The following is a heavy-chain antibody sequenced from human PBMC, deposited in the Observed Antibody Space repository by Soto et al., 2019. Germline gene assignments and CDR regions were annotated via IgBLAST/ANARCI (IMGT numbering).Heavy chain of an antibody. CDR1: ELTFSSYP. CDR3: ARVHDYGDNPHY. D-gene: IGHD4-17*01. V-gene: IGHV3-30-3*01. Sequence: QVQLVEAGGGVVQPGSSLRLSCAASELTFSSYPMHWVRQAPGKGLEWVAVISSDGTYKYYADSVKGRFTISRDNSKDTLYLQMNSLRAEDTAVYYCARVHDYGDNPHYWGQGTLVTVSS. J-gene: IGHJ4*02. CDR2: ISSDGTYK.